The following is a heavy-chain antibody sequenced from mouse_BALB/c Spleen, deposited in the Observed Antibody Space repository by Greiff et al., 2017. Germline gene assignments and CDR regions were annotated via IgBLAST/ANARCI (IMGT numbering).Heavy chain of an antibody. D-gene: IGHD1-1*01. CDR1: GFTFSDFY. CDR3: ARAAYYGSCFAY. J-gene: IGHJ3*01. Sequence: EVQLVESGGGLVQPGGSLRLSCATSGFTFSDFYMHWVRQPPGKRLEWIAASRNKANDYTTEYSAYVKGRFIVSRDTSQSILYLQMNALRAEDTAIYYCARAAYYGSCFAYWGQGTLVTVSA. CDR2: SRNKANDYTT. V-gene: IGHV7-1*02.